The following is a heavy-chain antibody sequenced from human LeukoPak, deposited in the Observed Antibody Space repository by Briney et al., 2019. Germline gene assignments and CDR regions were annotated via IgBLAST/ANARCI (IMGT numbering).Heavy chain of an antibody. V-gene: IGHV4-61*02. CDR3: ARDGGAGITGTTAFDY. J-gene: IGHJ4*02. D-gene: IGHD1-14*01. CDR1: GGSISSGDYY. Sequence: SQTLSLTCTVSGGSISSGDYYWSWIRQPAGKGLERIGRIYTSGSTNYNPSLKSRVTMSVDTSKNQFSLKLSSVTAADTAVYYCARDGGAGITGTTAFDYWGQGTLVTVSS. CDR2: IYTSGST.